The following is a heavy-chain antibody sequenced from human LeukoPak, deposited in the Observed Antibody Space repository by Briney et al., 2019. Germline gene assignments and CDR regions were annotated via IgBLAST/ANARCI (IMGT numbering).Heavy chain of an antibody. CDR1: GGSISSYY. Sequence: SETLSLTCTVSGGSISSYYWSWIRQPPGKGLEWIGYIYYSGSTNYNPSPKSRVTISVDTSKNQFSLKLSSVTAADTAVYYCAGYYLGNAFDIWGQGTMVTVSS. CDR3: AGYYLGNAFDI. D-gene: IGHD3-22*01. V-gene: IGHV4-59*01. CDR2: IYYSGST. J-gene: IGHJ3*02.